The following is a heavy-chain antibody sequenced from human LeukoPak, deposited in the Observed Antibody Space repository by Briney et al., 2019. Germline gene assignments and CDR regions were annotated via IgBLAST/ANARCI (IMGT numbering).Heavy chain of an antibody. CDR1: SYTFTNYA. J-gene: IGHJ4*02. V-gene: IGHV1-46*01. CDR3: ARDSGKIDY. CDR2: INPSGGST. D-gene: IGHD2-15*01. Sequence: ASVKVSCKASSYTFTNYAFTWVRQAPGQGLEWMGIINPSGGSTSYAQKFQGRVTMTRDMSTSTVYMELSSLRSEDTAVYYCARDSGKIDYWGQGTLVTVSS.